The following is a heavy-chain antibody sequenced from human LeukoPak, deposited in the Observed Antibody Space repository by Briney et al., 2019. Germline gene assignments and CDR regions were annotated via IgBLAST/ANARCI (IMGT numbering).Heavy chain of an antibody. CDR1: GFTFSSYW. D-gene: IGHD3-10*01. J-gene: IGHJ4*02. CDR3: ARVYYGSDLYA. V-gene: IGHV3-7*04. Sequence: PGGSLRLSCAASGFTFSSYWMSCVRQAPGKGLEWVANIKQDGSEKYYVDSVKGRFTISRDNAKNSLYLQMNSLRAEDTAVYYCARVYYGSDLYAWGQGTLVTVSS. CDR2: IKQDGSEK.